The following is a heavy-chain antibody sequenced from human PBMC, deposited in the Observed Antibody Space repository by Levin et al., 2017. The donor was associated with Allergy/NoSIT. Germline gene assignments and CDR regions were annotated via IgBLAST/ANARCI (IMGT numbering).Heavy chain of an antibody. CDR2: IYTSGST. D-gene: IGHD6-19*01. CDR3: AASGLVRYFQH. J-gene: IGHJ1*01. CDR1: GLTVSSNY. Sequence: GESLKISCAASGLTVSSNYMSWVRQAPGKGLEWVSIIYTSGSTYYADSVQGRFTISRDNSKNTLYVQMNSLRADDTAVYYCAASGLVRYFQHWGQGTLVTVSS. V-gene: IGHV3-66*02.